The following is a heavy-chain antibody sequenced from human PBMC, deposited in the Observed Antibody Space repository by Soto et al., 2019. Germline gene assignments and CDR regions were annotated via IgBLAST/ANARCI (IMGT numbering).Heavy chain of an antibody. V-gene: IGHV3-30*18. J-gene: IGHJ6*02. CDR2: ISYDGSNK. CDR1: GFTFSSYG. D-gene: IGHD3-3*01. Sequence: GGSLRLSCAASGFTFSSYGMHWVRQAPGKGLEWVAVISYDGSNKYYADSVKGRFTISRDNSKNTLYLQMNSLRAEDTAVYYCAKDVHEYDFWSGYYYYYYGMDVWGQGTTVTVSS. CDR3: AKDVHEYDFWSGYYYYYYGMDV.